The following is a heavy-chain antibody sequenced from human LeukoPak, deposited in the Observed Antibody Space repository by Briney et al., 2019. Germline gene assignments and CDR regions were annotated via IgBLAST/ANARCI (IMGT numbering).Heavy chain of an antibody. Sequence: GGSLRLSCAASGFTFSSYAMSWVRQAPGKGLEWVSAISGSGGSTYYADSVKGRFTISRDNSKNTLYLQMNSLRAEDTAVYYCAKVPGYYGSGSYRANWFDPWGQGTLVTVSS. CDR3: AKVPGYYGSGSYRANWFDP. CDR2: ISGSGGST. CDR1: GFTFSSYA. D-gene: IGHD3-10*01. V-gene: IGHV3-23*01. J-gene: IGHJ5*02.